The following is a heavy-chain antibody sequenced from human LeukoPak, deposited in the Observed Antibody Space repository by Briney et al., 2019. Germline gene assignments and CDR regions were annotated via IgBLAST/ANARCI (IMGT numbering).Heavy chain of an antibody. CDR3: ARDSRRIAALYYYYYYMDV. CDR2: IIPIFGTA. CDR1: GGTFSSYA. D-gene: IGHD6-6*01. Sequence: GSSVKVSCKASGGTFSSYAISWVRQAPGQGLEWMGGIIPIFGTANYAQKFQGRVTITTDESTSTAYMALSSLRSEDTAVYYCARDSRRIAALYYYYYYMDVWGKGTTVTVSS. J-gene: IGHJ6*03. V-gene: IGHV1-69*05.